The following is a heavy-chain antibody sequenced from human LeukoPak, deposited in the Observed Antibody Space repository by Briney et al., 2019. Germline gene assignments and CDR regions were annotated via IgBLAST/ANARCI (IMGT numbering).Heavy chain of an antibody. CDR3: AREGPTYYYDSSGYYLSWFDP. CDR1: GFTFTSSA. CDR2: IVVGSGNT. Sequence: GASVKVSCKASGFTFTSSAMQWVRQARGQRLEWIGWIVVGSGNTNYAQKFQERVTITRDMSTSTAYMELSSLRSEDTAVYYCAREGPTYYYDSSGYYLSWFDPWGQGTLVTVSS. J-gene: IGHJ5*02. V-gene: IGHV1-58*02. D-gene: IGHD3-22*01.